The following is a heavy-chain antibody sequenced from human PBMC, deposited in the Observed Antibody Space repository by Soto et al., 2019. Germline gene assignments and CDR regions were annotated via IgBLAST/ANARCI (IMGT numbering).Heavy chain of an antibody. CDR3: ARFRGTAILDF. V-gene: IGHV4-30-2*01. J-gene: IGHJ4*02. CDR1: GGSISIGGYS. Sequence: SETLSLTCAVSGGSISIGGYSWSWIRQPPGKGLEWIGYLYHTGNTYYNPSLESRVTISVDRSKNQFSLELTSVTAADTAVYYCARFRGTAILDFWGQGTLVTVSS. D-gene: IGHD2-21*02. CDR2: LYHTGNT.